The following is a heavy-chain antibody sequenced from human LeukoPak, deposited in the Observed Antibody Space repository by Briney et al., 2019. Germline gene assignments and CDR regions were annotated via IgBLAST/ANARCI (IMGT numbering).Heavy chain of an antibody. J-gene: IGHJ4*02. Sequence: PGGSLRLSCAASGFTFSTYAMNWVRQAPGKGLEWVSSISSSVSYMFYADSVRGRFTVSRDNAKNSLYLQMNSLRAEDTAVYYCASQEEAVWPEPLDYWGQGTLVTVSS. CDR1: GFTFSTYA. CDR3: ASQEEAVWPEPLDY. D-gene: IGHD1-14*01. V-gene: IGHV3-21*01. CDR2: ISSSVSYM.